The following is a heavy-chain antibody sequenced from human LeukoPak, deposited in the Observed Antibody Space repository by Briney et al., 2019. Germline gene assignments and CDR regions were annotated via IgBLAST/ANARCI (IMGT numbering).Heavy chain of an antibody. D-gene: IGHD2-2*01. CDR1: GGSISSSTDY. Sequence: PSETLSLTCSVSGGSISSSTDYWGWIRQPPGKGLEWIGSIYYSGSPYYNPSLKSRVTISVDTSKNQFSLKLSSMTAADTAVYYCARGGGYCSSTSCYFDYWGQGTLVTVSS. CDR3: ARGGGYCSSTSCYFDY. CDR2: IYYSGSP. V-gene: IGHV4-39*07. J-gene: IGHJ4*02.